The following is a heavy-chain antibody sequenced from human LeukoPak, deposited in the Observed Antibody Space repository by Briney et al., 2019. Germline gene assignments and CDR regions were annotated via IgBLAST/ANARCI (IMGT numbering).Heavy chain of an antibody. V-gene: IGHV3-74*01. CDR2: INSDGSDT. CDR1: GFTFSSYW. Sequence: PGGSLRLSCAASGFTFSSYWMHWVRQAPGKGLVWVSRINSDGSDTTYADSVKGRFTISRDNAKNSLYLQMNSLRAEDTAVYYCARAHSSGWYLDWGQGTLVTVSS. CDR3: ARAHSSGWYLD. J-gene: IGHJ4*02. D-gene: IGHD6-19*01.